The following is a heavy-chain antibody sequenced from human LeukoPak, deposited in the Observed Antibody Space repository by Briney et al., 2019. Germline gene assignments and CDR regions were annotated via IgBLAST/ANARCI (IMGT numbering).Heavy chain of an antibody. V-gene: IGHV3-74*01. CDR3: AQAPGYGSGSYYRGDY. J-gene: IGHJ4*02. Sequence: GGSLRLSCAASGFTFSTYWMNWVRQAPGKGLVWVSRINSDGSSTTYADSVKGRFTISRDNSKNTLYLQMNSLKAEDTAVYYCAQAPGYGSGSYYRGDYWGQGTLVTVSS. CDR1: GFTFSTYW. CDR2: INSDGSST. D-gene: IGHD3-10*01.